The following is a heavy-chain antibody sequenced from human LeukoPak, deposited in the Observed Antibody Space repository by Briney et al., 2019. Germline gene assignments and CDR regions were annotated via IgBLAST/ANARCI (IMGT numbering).Heavy chain of an antibody. CDR3: ARACIAARPRYYYMDV. CDR1: GYTFTGYY. Sequence: ASVKVSCKASGYTFTGYYMHWVRQATGQGLEWMGWMNPNSGNTGYAQKFQGRVTMTRNTSISTAYMELSSLRSEDTAVYYCARACIAARPRYYYMDVWGKGTTVTVSS. J-gene: IGHJ6*03. D-gene: IGHD6-6*01. V-gene: IGHV1-8*02. CDR2: MNPNSGNT.